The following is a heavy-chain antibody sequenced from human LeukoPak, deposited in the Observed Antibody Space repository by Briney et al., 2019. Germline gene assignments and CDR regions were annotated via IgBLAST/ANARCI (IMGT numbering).Heavy chain of an antibody. CDR2: INHSGST. CDR1: GGPISSSSYY. CDR3: ARWSSSWYSFDY. J-gene: IGHJ4*02. V-gene: IGHV4-39*07. Sequence: PSETLSLTCTVSGGPISSSSYYWGWIRQPPGKGLEWIGEINHSGSTNYNPSLKSRVTISVDTSKNQFSLKLSSVTAADTAVYYCARWSSSWYSFDYWGQGTLVTVSS. D-gene: IGHD6-13*01.